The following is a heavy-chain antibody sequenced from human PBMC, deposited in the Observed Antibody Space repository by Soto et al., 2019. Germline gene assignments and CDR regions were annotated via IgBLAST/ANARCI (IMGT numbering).Heavy chain of an antibody. CDR1: GGSISSYF. CDR2: IFNSGST. V-gene: IGHV4-59*01. Sequence: QVQLQESGPGLVKSSETLSLTCRVSGGSISSYFWSWIRQPPGKGLEWIGYIFNSGSTIYSPSLKSRVTLTLDTSKNQFSLRLGSVTVADTAIYYCARGPETYYMDVWGKGTTVTLSS. CDR3: ARGPETYYMDV. J-gene: IGHJ6*03.